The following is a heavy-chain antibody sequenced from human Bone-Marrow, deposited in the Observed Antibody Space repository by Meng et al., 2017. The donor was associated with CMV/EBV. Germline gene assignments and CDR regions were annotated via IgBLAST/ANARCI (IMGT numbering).Heavy chain of an antibody. CDR1: SSNCAA. Sequence: SSNCAAWNWVRQSPSRGLEWLGRTYYRSKWYNDYAVSVKSRITINPDTSKNQFSLQLNSVTPEDTAVYYCARDSSGWYRENYFDYWGQGTLVTVSS. CDR2: TYYRSKWYN. V-gene: IGHV6-1*01. CDR3: ARDSSGWYRENYFDY. J-gene: IGHJ4*02. D-gene: IGHD6-19*01.